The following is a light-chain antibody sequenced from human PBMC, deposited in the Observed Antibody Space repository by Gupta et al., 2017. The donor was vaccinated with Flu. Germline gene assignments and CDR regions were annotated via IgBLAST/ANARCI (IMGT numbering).Light chain of an antibody. Sequence: DIVMTQSPLSLPVTPGEPASISCRSSQSLLHSNGYNYLDWYLQKPGQSPQLLIYLGSNRASGVPDRFSGSGSGTEFTLKISRGEAEDVGVYYCMQELQTRTFGQGTKVEIK. V-gene: IGKV2-28*01. CDR1: QSLLHSNGYNY. CDR3: MQELQTRT. CDR2: LGS. J-gene: IGKJ1*01.